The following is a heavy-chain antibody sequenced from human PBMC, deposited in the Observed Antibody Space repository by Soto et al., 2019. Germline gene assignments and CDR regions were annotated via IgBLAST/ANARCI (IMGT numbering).Heavy chain of an antibody. CDR2: IIPIFGTA. CDR3: ARDGSGYRSRASPMDV. Sequence: QVQLVQSGAEVKKPGSSVKVSCKASGDTFSSYAISWVRQAPGQGLEWMGGIIPIFGTANYAQKFQGRVTLTADDSPSTAYMELSRLRSEDTAVYYCARDGSGYRSRASPMDVWGQGTTVTVSS. J-gene: IGHJ6*02. V-gene: IGHV1-69*01. CDR1: GDTFSSYA. D-gene: IGHD3-22*01.